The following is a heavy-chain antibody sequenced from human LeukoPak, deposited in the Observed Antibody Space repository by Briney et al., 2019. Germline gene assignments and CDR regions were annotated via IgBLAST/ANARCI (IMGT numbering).Heavy chain of an antibody. CDR2: ILYDGSNK. CDR1: GFTFSSYG. J-gene: IGHJ4*02. Sequence: GGSLRLSCAASGFTFSSYGMHWVRQAPGKGLEWVAVILYDGSNKYYADSVKGRFTISRDNSKNTLYLQMNSLRAEDTAVYYCATQGAGANFDYWGQGTLVTVSS. V-gene: IGHV3-30*03. D-gene: IGHD6-19*01. CDR3: ATQGAGANFDY.